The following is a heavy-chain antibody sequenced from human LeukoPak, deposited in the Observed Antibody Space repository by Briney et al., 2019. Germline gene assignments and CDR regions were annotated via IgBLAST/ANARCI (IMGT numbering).Heavy chain of an antibody. Sequence: SETLSLTCTVFGDSISDSKYFWGWIRQPPGKGLEWIGNFYSGGSTYYNPSLKSRVAISEDTSGKQFSLRLGSVTAADTAVYFCARVGSGLNLYYFDYWGQGILVTVSS. CDR2: FYSGGST. V-gene: IGHV4-39*07. D-gene: IGHD3-3*01. J-gene: IGHJ4*02. CDR1: GDSISDSKYF. CDR3: ARVGSGLNLYYFDY.